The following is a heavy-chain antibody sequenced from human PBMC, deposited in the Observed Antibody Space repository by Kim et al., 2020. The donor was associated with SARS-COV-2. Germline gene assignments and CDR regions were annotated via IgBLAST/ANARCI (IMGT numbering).Heavy chain of an antibody. J-gene: IGHJ4*02. CDR1: GYTFTGYY. CDR2: INPNNGGT. V-gene: IGHV1-2*06. D-gene: IGHD3-10*02. Sequence: ASVKVSCKASGYTFTGYYMHWVRQAPGQGPEWMGRINPNNGGTNYAQKFQGRVTMTRDTSISTAYMELSRLKSDDTAVYYCAPTGTDYVDTYYFDYWGQGTLVTVSS. CDR3: APTGTDYVDTYYFDY.